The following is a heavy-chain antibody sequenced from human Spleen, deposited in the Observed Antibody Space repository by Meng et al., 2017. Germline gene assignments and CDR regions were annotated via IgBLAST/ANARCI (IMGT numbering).Heavy chain of an antibody. J-gene: IGHJ4*02. Sequence: GESLKSSCAASGFTFSSYSMNWVRQAPGKGLEWVSSISSSSSYIYYADSVKGRFTISRDNAKNSLYLQMNSLRAEGTALYYCARDIEGYCSGGSCYLDDWGQGTLVTVSS. CDR1: GFTFSSYS. V-gene: IGHV3-21*04. CDR3: ARDIEGYCSGGSCYLDD. CDR2: ISSSSSYI. D-gene: IGHD2-15*01.